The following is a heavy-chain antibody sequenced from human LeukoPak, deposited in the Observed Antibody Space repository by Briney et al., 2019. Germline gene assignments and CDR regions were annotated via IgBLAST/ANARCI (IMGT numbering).Heavy chain of an antibody. CDR2: ISGSGGST. J-gene: IGHJ4*02. V-gene: IGHV3-23*01. Sequence: GGSLRLSCAASGFTFSSYGMSWVRQAPGKGLEWVSSISGSGGSTYYADSVKGRFTISRDNSKNTLYLQMNSLRAEDTAVYYCAKDPRRYSRTGGYFDYWGQGTLVTVSS. CDR1: GFTFSSYG. CDR3: AKDPRRYSRTGGYFDY. D-gene: IGHD6-13*01.